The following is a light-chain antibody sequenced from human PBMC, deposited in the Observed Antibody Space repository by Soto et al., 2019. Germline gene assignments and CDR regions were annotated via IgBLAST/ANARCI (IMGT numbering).Light chain of an antibody. Sequence: DIVRTQSPLSVPVTPGEPASISCRSSQSLLHSNGNKQFDWCLQKPGQSPQLLMYLGSYRASGAPDRFCGSGSGTDFTLKIRRVEAEDVGMYYCMPRLQTPLTFGGGTKAEI. CDR3: MPRLQTPLT. J-gene: IGKJ4*01. CDR1: QSLLHSNGNKQ. V-gene: IGKV2-28*01. CDR2: LGS.